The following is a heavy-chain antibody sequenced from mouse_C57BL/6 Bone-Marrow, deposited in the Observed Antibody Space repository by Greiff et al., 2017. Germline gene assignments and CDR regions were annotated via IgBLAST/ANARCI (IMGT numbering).Heavy chain of an antibody. D-gene: IGHD2-4*01. J-gene: IGHJ4*01. CDR1: GYTFTSYW. CDR2: IYPGSGST. V-gene: IGHV1-55*01. CDR3: ARGGDDYDKGYYAMDY. Sequence: VQLQQPGAELVKPGASVKMSCKASGYTFTSYWITWVKQRPGQGLEWIGDIYPGSGSTNYNEKFKSKATLTVDTSSSTAYMQLSSLTSEDSAVXYGARGGDDYDKGYYAMDYWGQGTSVTVSS.